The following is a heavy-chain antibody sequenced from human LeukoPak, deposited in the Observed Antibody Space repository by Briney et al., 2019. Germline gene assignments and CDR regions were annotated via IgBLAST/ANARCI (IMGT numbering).Heavy chain of an antibody. V-gene: IGHV3-33*06. D-gene: IGHD2-15*01. CDR2: IYYDGSNK. J-gene: IGHJ4*02. CDR1: GFTFSKNG. Sequence: PGGSLRLSCAASGFTFSKNGMHWVRQAPGKGLEWVAVIYYDGSNKFSTDSVKGRFTISRDNSKNTLYLQMNSLRAEDTAVYYCAKAEYCSGGSCYYFDYWGQGTLVTVSS. CDR3: AKAEYCSGGSCYYFDY.